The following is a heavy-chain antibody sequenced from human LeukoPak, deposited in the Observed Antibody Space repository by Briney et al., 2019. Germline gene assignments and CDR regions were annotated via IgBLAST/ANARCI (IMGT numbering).Heavy chain of an antibody. CDR1: GFTFSSYS. J-gene: IGHJ4*02. CDR3: ARDSIAVAGTIY. D-gene: IGHD6-19*01. CDR2: ISSSSSYI. V-gene: IGHV3-21*01. Sequence: GILLLSCAASGFTFSSYSMNWVRQAPGKGLGWVSSISSSSSYIYYADSVKGRFTISRDNAKNSLYLQMNSLRAEDTAVYYCARDSIAVAGTIYWGQGTLVTVSS.